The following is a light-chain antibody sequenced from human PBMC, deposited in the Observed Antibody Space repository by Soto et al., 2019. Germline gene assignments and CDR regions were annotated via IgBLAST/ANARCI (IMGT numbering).Light chain of an antibody. CDR3: RHSVTAYLLIP. J-gene: IGKJ1*01. Sequence: SLSQKSLSASVGDRVTITCQASQDISNYLNWYQQEPGKAPKLLIYDASNLETGGPSRFSGSGSGTDFTFTISSLLSQENAAIRGRHSVTAYLLIPFCEGTNLDIK. CDR2: DAS. CDR1: QDISNY. V-gene: IGKV1-33*01.